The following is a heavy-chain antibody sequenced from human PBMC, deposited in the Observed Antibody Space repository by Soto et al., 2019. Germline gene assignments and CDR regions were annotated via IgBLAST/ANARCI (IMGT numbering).Heavy chain of an antibody. CDR2: IKSKIDGGTT. Sequence: GGSLRLSCAASGFTFSNAWMSWVRQAPGKGLEWVGRIKSKIDGGTTDYAAPVKGRFTISRDDSKNTLYLQMNSLKTEDTAVYYCTTDDPINRYWGQGTPVTVSS. CDR1: GFTFSNAW. V-gene: IGHV3-15*01. CDR3: TTDDPINRY. J-gene: IGHJ4*02.